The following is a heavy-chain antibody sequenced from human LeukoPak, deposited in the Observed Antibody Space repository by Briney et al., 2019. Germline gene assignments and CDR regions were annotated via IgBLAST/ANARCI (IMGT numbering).Heavy chain of an antibody. CDR3: ASTFVGYCSGGSCYHITTSWYYFDY. CDR2: IIPIFGTA. V-gene: IGHV1-69*05. Sequence: ASVKVSCKASGGTFSSYASSWVRQAPGQGLEWMGGIIPIFGTANYAQKFQGRVTITTDESTSTAYMELSSLRSEDTAVYYCASTFVGYCSGGSCYHITTSWYYFDYWGQGTLVTVSS. J-gene: IGHJ4*02. D-gene: IGHD2-15*01. CDR1: GGTFSSYA.